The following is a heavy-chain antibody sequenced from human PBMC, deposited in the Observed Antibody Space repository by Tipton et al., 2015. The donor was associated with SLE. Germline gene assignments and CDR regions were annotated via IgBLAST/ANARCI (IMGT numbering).Heavy chain of an antibody. V-gene: IGHV3-48*01. CDR2: ISSTSSST. D-gene: IGHD3-10*01. CDR1: EFTFSSYN. CDR3: ARDYYGSGSKYGMDV. J-gene: IGHJ6*02. Sequence: SLRLSCAASEFTFSSYNMNWVRQAPGKGLEWVSYISSTSSSTYYADSARGRFTISRDNAKNSLYLQMNSLTAEDTAVYYCARDYYGSGSKYGMDVWGQGTTVTVS.